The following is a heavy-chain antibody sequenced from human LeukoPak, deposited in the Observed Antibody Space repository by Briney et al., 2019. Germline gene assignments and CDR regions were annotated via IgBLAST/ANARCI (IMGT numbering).Heavy chain of an antibody. CDR2: ISGNSGAT. J-gene: IGHJ4*02. CDR3: SKAGDTNYYRHGDY. D-gene: IGHD4-11*01. CDR1: GFTFSSYP. Sequence: PGGSLRLSCATSGFTFSSYPMSWVRQAPGRGPEWVSVISGNSGATYYADSVKGRFTISRDNAKNTVYLQMNNLRGEDTALYYCSKAGDTNYYRHGDYWGQGTLVTVSS. V-gene: IGHV3-23*01.